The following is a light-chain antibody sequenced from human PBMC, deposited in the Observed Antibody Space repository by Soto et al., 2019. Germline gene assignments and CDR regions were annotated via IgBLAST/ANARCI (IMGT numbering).Light chain of an antibody. CDR3: QQYNNWPPYT. Sequence: EIVMTQSPATLSVSPGERATLSCRASQSVSSNLPWYQQKPGQAPRLLIYGASTRATGIPARFSGRGSGTEFTLTISSLQSEDFAVYYCQQYNNWPPYTFGQGTKLEIK. V-gene: IGKV3-15*01. J-gene: IGKJ2*01. CDR1: QSVSSN. CDR2: GAS.